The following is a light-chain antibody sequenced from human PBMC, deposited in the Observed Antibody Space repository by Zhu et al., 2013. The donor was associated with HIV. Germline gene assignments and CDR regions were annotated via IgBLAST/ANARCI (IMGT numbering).Light chain of an antibody. Sequence: MTQSPSTLSASVGDRVTITCRASQSISSWLAWYQQKPGQAPRLLIYGASNRATGVPARFSGSGSGAEFTLTISSLQSEDFALYYCQQYHHWPPVFGQGTRLEI. CDR3: QQYHHWPPV. J-gene: IGKJ5*01. V-gene: IGKV3-15*01. CDR2: GAS. CDR1: QSISSW.